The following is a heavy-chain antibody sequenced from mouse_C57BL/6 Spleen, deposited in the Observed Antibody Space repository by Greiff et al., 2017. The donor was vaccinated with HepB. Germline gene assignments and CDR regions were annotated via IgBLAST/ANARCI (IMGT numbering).Heavy chain of an antibody. CDR3: ARSEGPSYYFDY. J-gene: IGHJ2*01. Sequence: EVQVVESGGGLVQPGGSLKLSCAASGFTFSDYYMYWVRQTPEKRLEWVAYISNGGGSTYYPDTVKGRFTISRENAKNTLYLQMSRLKSEDTAMYYCARSEGPSYYFDYWGQGTTLTVSS. V-gene: IGHV5-12*01. CDR1: GFTFSDYY. CDR2: ISNGGGST.